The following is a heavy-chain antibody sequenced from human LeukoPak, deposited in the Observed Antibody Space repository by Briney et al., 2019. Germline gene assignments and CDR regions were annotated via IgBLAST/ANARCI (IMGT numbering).Heavy chain of an antibody. V-gene: IGHV1-24*01. D-gene: IGHD3-22*01. CDR2: FYPEDGET. CDR3: ARVAVYYYDSSGYYEEGFDY. CDR1: GYTLPELS. J-gene: IGHJ4*02. Sequence: ASVKVSCKVSGYTLPELSMHWVRQAPGKGLEWMGGFYPEDGETIYAQKFQGRVTLTEDTSTDTTYMELSSLRSEDTAVYYCARVAVYYYDSSGYYEEGFDYWGQGTLVTVSS.